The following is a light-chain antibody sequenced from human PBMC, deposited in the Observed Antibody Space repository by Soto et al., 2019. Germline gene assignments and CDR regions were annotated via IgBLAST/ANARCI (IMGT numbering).Light chain of an antibody. V-gene: IGKV3-11*01. CDR1: QSVSSS. CDR2: DAS. Sequence: EIVLTQSPATLSLSPGERATLSCGASQSVSSSLAWYQQKPGRAPRLLIYDASNRATGIPARFSGSGSGTDFTLTISSLEPEDFAVYYCQQRSNWPPTFGQGTRLEI. J-gene: IGKJ5*01. CDR3: QQRSNWPPT.